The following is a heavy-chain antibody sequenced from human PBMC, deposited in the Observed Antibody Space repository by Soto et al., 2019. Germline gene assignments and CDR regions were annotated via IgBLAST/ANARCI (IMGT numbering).Heavy chain of an antibody. J-gene: IGHJ2*01. CDR3: ARFNWYFDL. CDR1: GGSISSYY. V-gene: IGHV4-59*08. Sequence: PSETLSLTCTFSGGSISSYYWSWIRQPPGKGLEWIGYIYYSGSTNYNPSLKSRVTISVDTSKNQFSLKLSSVTAADTAVYYCARFNWYFDLWGRGTLVTSPQ. CDR2: IYYSGST.